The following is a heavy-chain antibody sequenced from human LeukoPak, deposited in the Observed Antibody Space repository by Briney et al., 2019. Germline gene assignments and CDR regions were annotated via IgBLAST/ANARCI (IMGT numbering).Heavy chain of an antibody. CDR2: ISGSGGST. J-gene: IGHJ4*02. CDR3: AKDHVDTAMVTYYYFDY. CDR1: GFTFSSYA. Sequence: PGGSLRLSCAASGFTFSSYAMSWVRQAPGKGLEWVSAISGSGGSTYYADSVKGRFTISRDNSKNTLYLQMNSLRAEDTAVYYCAKDHVDTAMVTYYYFDYWGQGTLVTVSS. D-gene: IGHD5-18*01. V-gene: IGHV3-23*01.